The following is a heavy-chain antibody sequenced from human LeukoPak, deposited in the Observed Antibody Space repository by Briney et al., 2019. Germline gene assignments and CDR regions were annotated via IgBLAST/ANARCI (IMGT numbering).Heavy chain of an antibody. Sequence: GASVKLSCKASGYTFTSYYMHWVREAPGQGLEWMGIMNPSGGSTSYAQKFQGRVTMTRDTSTSTVYMELSSLRSEDTAVYYCARDYYYDSSGYSPDAFYMWRQEPMVTVFS. J-gene: IGHJ3*02. CDR3: ARDYYYDSSGYSPDAFYM. CDR2: MNPSGGST. D-gene: IGHD3-22*01. CDR1: GYTFTSYY. V-gene: IGHV1-46*01.